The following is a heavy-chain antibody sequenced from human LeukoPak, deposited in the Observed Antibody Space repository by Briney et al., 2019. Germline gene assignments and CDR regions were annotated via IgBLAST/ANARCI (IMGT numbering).Heavy chain of an antibody. Sequence: SETLSLTCTVSGGSISSYYWSWIRQPPGKGLELIGYIYYSGSTNYNPSLKSRVTIPVDTSKNQFSLKLSSVTAADTAVYYCARRYDSTLYYYYYMDVWGKGTTVTVSS. CDR1: GGSISSYY. CDR2: IYYSGST. CDR3: ARRYDSTLYYYYYMDV. J-gene: IGHJ6*03. V-gene: IGHV4-59*08. D-gene: IGHD3-22*01.